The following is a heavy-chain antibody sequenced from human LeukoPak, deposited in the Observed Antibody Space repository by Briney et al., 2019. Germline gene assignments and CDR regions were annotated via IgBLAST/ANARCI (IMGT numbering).Heavy chain of an antibody. CDR1: GGSISSYY. Sequence: PSETLSLTCTVSGGSISSYYWSWIRQPAGKGLDWIGRIYSSGSTNYSPSLKSRVTISVDTSKNQFPLKLSSVTAADTAVYYCARGRALYEPSENAFDIWGQGTMVTVSS. V-gene: IGHV4-4*07. CDR3: ARGRALYEPSENAFDI. J-gene: IGHJ3*02. D-gene: IGHD5/OR15-5a*01. CDR2: IYSSGST.